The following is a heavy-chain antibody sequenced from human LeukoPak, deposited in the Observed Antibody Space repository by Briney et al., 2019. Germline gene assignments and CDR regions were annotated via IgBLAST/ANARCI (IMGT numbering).Heavy chain of an antibody. D-gene: IGHD3-22*01. CDR3: ARNIRRGYYYDSSGYYFSY. V-gene: IGHV3-7*01. CDR2: IKQDGSEK. Sequence: GGSLRLSCAASGFTFSSYWMSWVRQAPGKGLEWVANIKQDGSEKYYVDSVKGRFTISRDNAKNSLYLQMNSLRAEDTAVYYCARNIRRGYYYDSSGYYFSYWGQGTLVTVSS. CDR1: GFTFSSYW. J-gene: IGHJ4*02.